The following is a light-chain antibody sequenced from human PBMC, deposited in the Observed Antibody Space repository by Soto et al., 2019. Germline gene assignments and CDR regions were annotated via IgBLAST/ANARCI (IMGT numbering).Light chain of an antibody. CDR3: QQRSNWPPVT. CDR2: DAS. CDR1: QSVSSY. J-gene: IGKJ2*01. V-gene: IGKV3-11*01. Sequence: EIVLTQSPATLSLSPGERATLSCRASQSVSSYLDWYQQKPGHAPRLLIYDASNRSTGIPARFSGSGSGTDFTLTISSLEPEDFGVYYCQQRSNWPPVTFGQGTTLEIK.